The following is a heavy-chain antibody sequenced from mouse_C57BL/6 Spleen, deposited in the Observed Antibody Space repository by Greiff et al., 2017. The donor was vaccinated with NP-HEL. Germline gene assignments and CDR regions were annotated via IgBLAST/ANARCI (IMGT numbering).Heavy chain of an antibody. CDR1: GYTFTSYD. V-gene: IGHV1-85*01. J-gene: IGHJ4*01. CDR2: IYPRDGST. CDR3: ARHGEGAMDY. Sequence: QVHVKQSGPELVKPGASVKLSCKASGYTFTSYDINWVKQRPGQGLEWIGWIYPRDGSTKYNEKFKGKATLTVDTSSSTAYMELHSLTSEDSAVYFCARHGEGAMDYWGQGTSVTVSS.